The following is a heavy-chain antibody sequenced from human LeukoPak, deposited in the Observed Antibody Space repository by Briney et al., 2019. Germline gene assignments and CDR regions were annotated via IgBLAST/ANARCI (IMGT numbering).Heavy chain of an antibody. CDR2: INQGGSDK. CDR1: GFTFSGHW. J-gene: IGHJ4*02. V-gene: IGHV3-7*01. D-gene: IGHD3-16*01. CDR3: AKSRDGGASALDY. Sequence: TGGSLRLSCAASGFTFSGHWMSWVRQAPGKGLEWVANINQGGSDKYYVDSVKGRFTISRDNANNLLYLQMNSLRGEDTAVYYCAKSRDGGASALDYWGQGTLVTVSS.